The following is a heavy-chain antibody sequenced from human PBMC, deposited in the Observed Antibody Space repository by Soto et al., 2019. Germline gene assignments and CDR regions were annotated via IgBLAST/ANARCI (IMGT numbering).Heavy chain of an antibody. V-gene: IGHV1-58*02. CDR2: IVVGSGNT. J-gene: IGHJ5*02. D-gene: IGHD6-25*01. CDR3: AADRRGIAALET. Sequence: SVKVSCKASGFTFTSSAMQWVRQARGQRLEWIGWIVVGSGNTNYAQKFQERVTITRDMSTSTAYMELSSLRSEDTAVCYCAADRRGIAALETWGQGTLVTVSS. CDR1: GFTFTSSA.